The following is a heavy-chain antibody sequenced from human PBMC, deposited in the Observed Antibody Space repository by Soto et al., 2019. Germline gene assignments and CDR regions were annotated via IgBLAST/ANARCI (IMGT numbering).Heavy chain of an antibody. CDR2: INPNSGGT. Sequence: ASVKVSCKASGYTFTGYYMHWVRQAPGQGLEWMGWINPNSGGTNYAQKFQGRVTMTRDTSISTAYMELSRLRFDDTAVYYCARAYRSSSVAYFDYWGQGTLVTVSS. D-gene: IGHD6-6*01. J-gene: IGHJ4*02. CDR1: GYTFTGYY. V-gene: IGHV1-2*02. CDR3: ARAYRSSSVAYFDY.